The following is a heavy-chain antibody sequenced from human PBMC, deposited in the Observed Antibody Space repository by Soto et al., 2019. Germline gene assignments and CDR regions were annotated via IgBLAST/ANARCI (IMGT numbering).Heavy chain of an antibody. D-gene: IGHD6-19*01. CDR1: GGTLSKHA. Sequence: QVQLVQSGAEVKKPGSSVKVSCKASGGTLSKHAITWVRQAPGQGLEWMGGIIPLFGIPNYPQKFQGRVTITADDSTSTAYMELSSLRSEATAVYYCARGGTSGWLTGAYDVWGQGTMVTVSS. CDR3: ARGGTSGWLTGAYDV. J-gene: IGHJ3*01. CDR2: IIPLFGIP. V-gene: IGHV1-69*01.